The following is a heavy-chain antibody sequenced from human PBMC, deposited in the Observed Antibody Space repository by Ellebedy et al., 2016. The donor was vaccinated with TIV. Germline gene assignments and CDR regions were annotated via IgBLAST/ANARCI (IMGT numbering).Heavy chain of an antibody. J-gene: IGHJ2*01. V-gene: IGHV3-7*01. CDR1: SSSSYY. CDR2: ISPDGSAK. Sequence: SSSSYYWGWIRQPPGKGLEWVANISPDGSAKYYVDSVKGRFTISRDNAKNSLYLQMNSLRAEDTAVYYCARRYFDLWGRGTLVTVSS. CDR3: ARRYFDL.